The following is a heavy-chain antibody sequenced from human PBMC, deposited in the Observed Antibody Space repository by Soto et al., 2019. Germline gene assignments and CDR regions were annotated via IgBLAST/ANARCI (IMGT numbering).Heavy chain of an antibody. V-gene: IGHV1-3*01. Sequence: ASVKVSCKASGYTFTSYAMHWVRQAPGQRLEWMGWINAGNGNTKYSQKFQGRVTITRDTSASTAYMELSSLRSEDTAVYYCARPSSSLINDAFDIWGQGTMVTVSS. CDR1: GYTFTSYA. CDR3: ARPSSSLINDAFDI. CDR2: INAGNGNT. J-gene: IGHJ3*02. D-gene: IGHD6-13*01.